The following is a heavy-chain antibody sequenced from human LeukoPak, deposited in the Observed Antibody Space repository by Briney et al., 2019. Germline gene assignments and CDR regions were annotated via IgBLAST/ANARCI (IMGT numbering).Heavy chain of an antibody. V-gene: IGHV1-8*03. CDR1: GYTFTSYG. Sequence: ASVKVSCKASGYTFTSYGISWVRQATGQGLEWMGWMNPNSGRTGYAQKFRDRISITRNTSISTAYMELSSLTSEDTGVYYCTRETSSRYFDFWGQGTLVIVSS. CDR3: TRETSSRYFDF. CDR2: MNPNSGRT. J-gene: IGHJ4*02.